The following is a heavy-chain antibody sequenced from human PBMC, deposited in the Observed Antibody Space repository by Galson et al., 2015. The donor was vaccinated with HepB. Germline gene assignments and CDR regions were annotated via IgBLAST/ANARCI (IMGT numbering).Heavy chain of an antibody. D-gene: IGHD1-26*01. CDR2: IYPGDSDT. CDR3: ARPSQPGLKVGATQY. V-gene: IGHV5-51*01. CDR1: GYSLTSYW. J-gene: IGHJ4*02. Sequence: QSGAAVKKPGESLKISCTGSGYSLTSYWIGWVRQMPGKGLEWMGIIYPGDSDTRYSPSFQGQVTISADKSISTAYLQWSSLKASDTAMYYCARPSQPGLKVGATQYWGQGTLVTVSS.